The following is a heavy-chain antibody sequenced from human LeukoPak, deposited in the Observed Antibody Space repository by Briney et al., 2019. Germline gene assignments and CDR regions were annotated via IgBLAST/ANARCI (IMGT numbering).Heavy chain of an antibody. CDR2: ISSSGSTI. D-gene: IGHD3-9*01. J-gene: IGHJ6*02. CDR1: GFTFSDYY. V-gene: IGHV3-11*01. Sequence: GGSLRLSCAASGFTFSDYYMSWIRQAPGKGLEWVSYISSSGSTIYYADSVKGRFTISRDNAKNSLYLQMNSLRAEDTAVYYCASGPTSIRYFDWLLPPHYGMDVWGQGTTVTVSS. CDR3: ASGPTSIRYFDWLLPPHYGMDV.